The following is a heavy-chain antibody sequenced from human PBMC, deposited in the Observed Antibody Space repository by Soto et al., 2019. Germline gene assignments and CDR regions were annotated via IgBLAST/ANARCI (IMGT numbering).Heavy chain of an antibody. CDR1: GFTFSSYS. D-gene: IGHD3-22*01. CDR2: ISSSSSTI. J-gene: IGHJ4*02. V-gene: IGHV3-48*02. CDR3: ARDTYYYDSSGYPMAVFDY. Sequence: PGGSLRLSCAASGFTFSSYSMNWVRQAPGKGLEWVSYISSSSSTIYYADSVKGRFTISRDNAKNSLYLQMNSLRDEDTAVYYCARDTYYYDSSGYPMAVFDYWGQGTLVTVSS.